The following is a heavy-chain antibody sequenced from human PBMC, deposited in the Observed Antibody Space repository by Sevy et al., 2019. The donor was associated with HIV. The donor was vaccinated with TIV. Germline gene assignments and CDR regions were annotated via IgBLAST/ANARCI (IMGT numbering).Heavy chain of an antibody. CDR1: GGSVSRYY. J-gene: IGHJ4*02. Sequence: SETLSLTCTVSGGSVSRYYWSWIRQPPGKGLEWIGYIYYSGSTNYNPSLKSRVTISVDTSKNQFSLKLSSVTAADTAVYYCARSSDYYGSGSYCLSYWGQGTLVTVSS. CDR2: IYYSGST. V-gene: IGHV4-59*02. CDR3: ARSSDYYGSGSYCLSY. D-gene: IGHD3-10*01.